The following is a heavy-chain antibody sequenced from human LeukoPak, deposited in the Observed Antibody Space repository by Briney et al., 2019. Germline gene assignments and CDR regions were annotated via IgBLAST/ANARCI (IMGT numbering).Heavy chain of an antibody. CDR3: TTDILDYCDTSSCHKGNS. V-gene: IGHV1-24*01. CDR1: GYTLTDLS. D-gene: IGHD2-2*02. Sequence: GASVRVSCKVSGYTLTDLSMHWVRQAPGKGLEWMGGVEPEDGKAIYAQRFQGRVTMTEDTSTDTAYMELSSLGSEDTAVYYCTTDILDYCDTSSCHKGNSWGQGTLVTVSS. CDR2: VEPEDGKA. J-gene: IGHJ4*02.